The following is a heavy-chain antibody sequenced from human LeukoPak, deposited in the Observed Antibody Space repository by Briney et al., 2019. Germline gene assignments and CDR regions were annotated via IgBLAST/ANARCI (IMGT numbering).Heavy chain of an antibody. CDR1: GGTFSSYA. J-gene: IGHJ6*02. V-gene: IGHV1-69*04. CDR2: IIPILGIA. CDR3: ARDLRVEMATILGYYYYYGMDV. Sequence: ASVKVSCKASGGTFSSYAISWVRQAPGQGLEWMGRIIPILGIANYAQKFQGRVTITADKSTSTAYMELRSLRSDDTAVYYCARDLRVEMATILGYYYYYGMDVWGQGTTVTVSS. D-gene: IGHD5-12*01.